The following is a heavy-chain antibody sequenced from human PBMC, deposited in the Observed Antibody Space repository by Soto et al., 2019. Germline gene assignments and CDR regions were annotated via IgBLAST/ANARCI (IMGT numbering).Heavy chain of an antibody. CDR2: IGGTSGST. Sequence: GGSLRLSCGASGFTFSSYVMGWVRQAPGKGLEWVSAIGGTSGSTYYADSVKGRFTISRDNSKNTMWLQMNSLRADDTAVYFCAKRRGEGFFDYWGQGTLVTVSS. J-gene: IGHJ4*02. CDR1: GFTFSSYV. V-gene: IGHV3-23*01. D-gene: IGHD3-16*01. CDR3: AKRRGEGFFDY.